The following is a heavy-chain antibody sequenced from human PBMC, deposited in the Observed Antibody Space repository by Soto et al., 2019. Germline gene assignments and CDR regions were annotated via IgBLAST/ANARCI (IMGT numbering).Heavy chain of an antibody. D-gene: IGHD3-22*01. CDR3: ARADYYDSSGYYPDAFDI. J-gene: IGHJ3*02. Sequence: GSLRLSCAASGFTVSSNYMSWVRQAPGKGLEWVSVIYSGGSTYYADSVKGRFTISRDNSKNTLYLQMNSLRAEDTAVYYCARADYYDSSGYYPDAFDIWGQGTMVTVSS. V-gene: IGHV3-53*01. CDR2: IYSGGST. CDR1: GFTVSSNY.